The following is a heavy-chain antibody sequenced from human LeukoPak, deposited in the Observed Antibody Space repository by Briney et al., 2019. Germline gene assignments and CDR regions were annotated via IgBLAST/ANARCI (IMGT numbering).Heavy chain of an antibody. J-gene: IGHJ4*02. CDR3: ARDSPRYTAIDYFDY. D-gene: IGHD5-18*01. Sequence: SETLSLICTVSGGSISSGGHYWSWIRQHPGKGLEWIGYIYYSGSTYYNPSLKSRVTISVDTSKNQFSLKLSSVTAADTAVYYCARDSPRYTAIDYFDYWGQGTLVTVSS. CDR2: IYYSGST. CDR1: GGSISSGGHY. V-gene: IGHV4-31*03.